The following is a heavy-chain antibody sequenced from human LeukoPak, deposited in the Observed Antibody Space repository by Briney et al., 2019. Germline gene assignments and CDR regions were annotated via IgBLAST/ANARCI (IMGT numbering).Heavy chain of an antibody. D-gene: IGHD4-17*01. CDR1: GGTFSSYA. CDR3: ARDLNRVFVWYYGDYGYGMDV. J-gene: IGHJ6*02. V-gene: IGHV1-69*04. Sequence: SVKVSCKASGGTFSSYAISWVRQAPGQGLEWMGRIIPIVGIANYAQKFQGRVTITADKSTSTAYMELSSLRSEDTAVYYCARDLNRVFVWYYGDYGYGMDVWGQGTTVTVSS. CDR2: IIPIVGIA.